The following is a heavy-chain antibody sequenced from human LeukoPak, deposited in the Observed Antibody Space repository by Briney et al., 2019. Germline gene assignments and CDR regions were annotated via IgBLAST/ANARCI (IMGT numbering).Heavy chain of an antibody. V-gene: IGHV1-2*02. CDR3: ARAYGSSTFDY. D-gene: IGHD2-2*01. CDR2: INTNTGGT. J-gene: IGHJ4*02. Sequence: ASVKVSCKASGYAFTNYAINWVRQAPGQGLEWMGWINTNTGGTNYAQKFQGRVTMTRDTSISTAYMELSRLRSDDTAVYYCARAYGSSTFDYWGQGTLVTVSS. CDR1: GYAFTNYA.